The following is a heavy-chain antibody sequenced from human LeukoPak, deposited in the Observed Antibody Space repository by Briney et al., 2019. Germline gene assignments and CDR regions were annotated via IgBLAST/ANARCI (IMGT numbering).Heavy chain of an antibody. D-gene: IGHD3-22*01. CDR1: GGSFSGYY. CDR2: INHSGST. Sequence: SETLSLTCAVYGGSFSGYYWSWIRQPPGKGLEWIGEINHSGSTNYNPSLKSRVTISVDTSKNQFSLKLSSMTAADTAVYYCAREHYYDSSGYRTTAFDIWGQGTMVTVSS. J-gene: IGHJ3*02. V-gene: IGHV4-34*01. CDR3: AREHYYDSSGYRTTAFDI.